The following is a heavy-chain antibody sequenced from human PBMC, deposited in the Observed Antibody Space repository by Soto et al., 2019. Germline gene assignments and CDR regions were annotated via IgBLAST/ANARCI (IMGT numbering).Heavy chain of an antibody. CDR3: ARGDYGTGGYPFPYFDY. Sequence: ASVKVSCKASGYSFTGYYIHWVRQAPGQGLEWMGWINPDSGATNYAQNFQGRVTLASDTSISTASMDLTSLTSDDTAVYYCARGDYGTGGYPFPYFDYWGQGTLVTVSS. CDR1: GYSFTGYY. CDR2: INPDSGAT. D-gene: IGHD2-8*02. J-gene: IGHJ4*02. V-gene: IGHV1-2*02.